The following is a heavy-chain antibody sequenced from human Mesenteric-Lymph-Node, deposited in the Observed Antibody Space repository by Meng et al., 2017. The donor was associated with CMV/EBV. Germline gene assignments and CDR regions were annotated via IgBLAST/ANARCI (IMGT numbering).Heavy chain of an antibody. CDR3: VRGGYDFWSGPNPYYYYGLDV. Sequence: GESLKISCAASEFFFSDYWMHWVRQPPGKGLVWVSRINSDGRNTNYADSVKGRFTISRDNAKNTLYLQMNSLTAEDTAVYYCVRGGYDFWSGPNPYYYYGLDVWGQGTTVTVSS. V-gene: IGHV3-74*01. CDR1: EFFFSDYW. CDR2: INSDGRNT. D-gene: IGHD3-3*01. J-gene: IGHJ6*02.